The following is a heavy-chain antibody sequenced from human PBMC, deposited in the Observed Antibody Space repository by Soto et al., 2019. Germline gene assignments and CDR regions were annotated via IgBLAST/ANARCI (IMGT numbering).Heavy chain of an antibody. CDR1: GGSIKTYY. J-gene: IGHJ4*02. D-gene: IGHD6-25*01. Sequence: QVQLQESGPGLVKPSETLSLTCTVPGGSIKTYYWSWIRQSPGKGLEWIGNIYHTGSTNYNPSLKSRVTISVDTSKNQFSLKLSSVTAADTAVYYCAGLRQRLKKNFDYWGQGTLVTVSS. CDR3: AGLRQRLKKNFDY. V-gene: IGHV4-59*08. CDR2: IYHTGST.